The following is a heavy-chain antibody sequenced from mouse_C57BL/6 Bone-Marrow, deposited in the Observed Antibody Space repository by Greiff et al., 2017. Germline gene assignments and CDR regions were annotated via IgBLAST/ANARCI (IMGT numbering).Heavy chain of an antibody. CDR1: GFTFSSYA. D-gene: IGHD2-4*01. CDR3: SRDKGYDYDGFAY. V-gene: IGHV5-4*01. J-gene: IGHJ3*01. CDR2: ISDGGSYT. Sequence: EVNVVESGGGLVKPGGSLKLSCAASGFTFSSYAMSWVRQTPEKRLEWVATISDGGSYTYYPDNVKGRFTISRDNAKNNLYLQMSHLKSEDTAMYYCSRDKGYDYDGFAYWGQGTLVTVSA.